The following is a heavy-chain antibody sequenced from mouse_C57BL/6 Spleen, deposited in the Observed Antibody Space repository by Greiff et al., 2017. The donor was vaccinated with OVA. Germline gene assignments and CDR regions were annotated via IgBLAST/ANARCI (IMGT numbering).Heavy chain of an antibody. J-gene: IGHJ3*01. CDR2: INPNNGGT. V-gene: IGHV1-22*01. CDR3: ARSSYGNYVAY. D-gene: IGHD2-1*01. Sequence: VQLKQSGPELVKPGASVKMSCKASGYTFTDYNMHWVKQSHGKSLEWIGYINPNNGGTSYNQKFKGKATLTVNKSSSTAYMELRSLTSEDSAVYYCARSSYGNYVAYWGQGTLVTVSA. CDR1: GYTFTDYN.